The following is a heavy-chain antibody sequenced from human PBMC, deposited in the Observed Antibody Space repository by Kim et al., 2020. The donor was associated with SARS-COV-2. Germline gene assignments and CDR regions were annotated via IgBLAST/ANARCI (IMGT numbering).Heavy chain of an antibody. CDR2: TSWNGANS. D-gene: IGHD5-18*01. J-gene: IGHJ6*03. Sequence: GGSLRLSCVGSGFTFDDYAMHWVRQAPGKSLEWVAATSWNGANSGYADSLKGRFTISRDNTKNALYLQMSILRTDDTGVYFCFGYRRSQSSYMDVWGKGT. V-gene: IGHV3-9*01. CDR3: FGYRRSQSSYMDV. CDR1: GFTFDDYA.